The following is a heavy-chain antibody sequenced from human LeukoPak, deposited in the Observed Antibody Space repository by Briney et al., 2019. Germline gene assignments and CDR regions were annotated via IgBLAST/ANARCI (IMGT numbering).Heavy chain of an antibody. CDR1: GGSFSGYY. Sequence: SETLSLTCAVHGGSFSGYYWSWIRQPPGKGLEWIGEINHSGSTNYNPSLKSRVTISVDTSKNQFSLKLSSVTAADTAVYYCARGRGTRASYFDYWGQGTLVTVSS. D-gene: IGHD2-2*01. CDR2: INHSGST. J-gene: IGHJ4*02. V-gene: IGHV4-34*01. CDR3: ARGRGTRASYFDY.